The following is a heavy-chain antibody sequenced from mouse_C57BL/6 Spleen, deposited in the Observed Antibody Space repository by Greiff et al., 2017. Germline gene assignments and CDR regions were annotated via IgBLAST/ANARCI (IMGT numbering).Heavy chain of an antibody. CDR2: IEPSDSYT. V-gene: IGHV1-59*01. D-gene: IGHD2-1*01. Sequence: QVQLQQPGAELVRPGTSVKLSCKASGYTFTSYWMHWIKQRPGQGLEWIGVIEPSDSYTNYNQKFKGKATLTVDTSSSTAYMQLSSLTSEDSAVYYCARRGNGYAMDYWGQGTSVTVSS. CDR3: ARRGNGYAMDY. CDR1: GYTFTSYW. J-gene: IGHJ4*01.